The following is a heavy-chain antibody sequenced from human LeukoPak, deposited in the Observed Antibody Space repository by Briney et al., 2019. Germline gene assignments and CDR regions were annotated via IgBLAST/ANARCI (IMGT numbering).Heavy chain of an antibody. J-gene: IGHJ1*01. V-gene: IGHV1-69*05. CDR1: GGTFSSYA. CDR3: ARGSRVSGIAAAGAEYFQH. CDR2: IIPIFGTA. Sequence: SVKVSCKASGGTFSSYAISWVRQAPGQGLEWMGGIIPIFGTANYAQKFQGRVTITTDESTSTAYMELSSLRSEDTAVYYCARGSRVSGIAAAGAEYFQHWGQGTLVTVSS. D-gene: IGHD6-13*01.